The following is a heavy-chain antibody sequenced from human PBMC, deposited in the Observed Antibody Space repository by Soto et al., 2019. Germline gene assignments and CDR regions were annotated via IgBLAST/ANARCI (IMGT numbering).Heavy chain of an antibody. V-gene: IGHV4-39*01. CDR2: VYYCGIS. J-gene: IGHJ3*02. CDR3: ARHGGYYYDNVVYSDAFDI. D-gene: IGHD2-8*01. Sequence: QLQLQESGPGLVRSSETLFLTCTVSGGSNSSGHHYCGCIRQPPGRGLEWMVSVYYCGISYYNPCLNRRVTISVDRSKNQCALRLSTVTAADTAVYYCARHGGYYYDNVVYSDAFDIWGQGTLVTLSS. CDR1: GGSNSSGHHY.